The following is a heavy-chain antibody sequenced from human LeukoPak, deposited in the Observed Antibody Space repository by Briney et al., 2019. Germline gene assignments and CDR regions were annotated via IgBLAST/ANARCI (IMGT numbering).Heavy chain of an antibody. V-gene: IGHV1-2*02. CDR3: ARGSSWYGDYYYGMDV. CDR1: GYTFTGYY. J-gene: IGHJ6*02. CDR2: INPNSGGT. Sequence: ASVKVSCKASGYTFTGYYMHWVRQAPGQGLEWMGWINPNSGGTNYAQKFQGRVTMTRDTSISTAYMELSRLRSDDTAVYYCARGSSWYGDYYYGMDVWGQGTTVTVS. D-gene: IGHD6-13*01.